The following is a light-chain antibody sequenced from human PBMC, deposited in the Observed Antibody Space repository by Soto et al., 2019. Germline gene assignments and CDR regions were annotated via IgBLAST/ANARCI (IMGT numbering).Light chain of an antibody. J-gene: IGKJ5*01. V-gene: IGKV3-15*01. CDR3: QPYNNWPHT. CDR2: DAS. CDR1: QGIANI. Sequence: EVVVTQSPAILSVSPGESATLSCRASQGIANILAWYQHKPGQTPRLLTHDASTRATGIPTRFSGSRSGTEFTLTISSLQSEDFAVYYCQPYNNWPHTFGEGTRLE.